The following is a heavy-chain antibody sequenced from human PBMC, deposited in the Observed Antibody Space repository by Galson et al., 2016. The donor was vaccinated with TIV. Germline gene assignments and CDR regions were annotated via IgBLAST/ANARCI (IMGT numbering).Heavy chain of an antibody. CDR3: ARCRGDYYYGIDV. V-gene: IGHV4-30-4*08. CDR2: VYYSGAT. D-gene: IGHD3-10*01. J-gene: IGHJ6*02. Sequence: LTCSVFGGSISNGDYYWTWIRQPPGKGLEWIGYVYYSGATNYNPSLKPRVTLSVDRSTNQFSLRLNSVTAADTAVYSCARCRGDYYYGIDVWGQGTTVTVSS. CDR1: GGSISNGDYY.